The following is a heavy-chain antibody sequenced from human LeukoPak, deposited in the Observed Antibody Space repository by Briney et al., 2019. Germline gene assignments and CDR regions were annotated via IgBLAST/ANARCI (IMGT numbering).Heavy chain of an antibody. V-gene: IGHV1-18*01. J-gene: IGHJ5*02. CDR2: ISAYNGNT. D-gene: IGHD2-8*01. Sequence: ASVKVSCKASGYTFTSYGISWVRQAPGQGLEWMGWISAYNGNTNYAQKLQGRVTMTTDTSTSTAYMELSRLRSDDTAVYYCARSNPLIPINLNWFDPWGQGTLVTVSS. CDR3: ARSNPLIPINLNWFDP. CDR1: GYTFTSYG.